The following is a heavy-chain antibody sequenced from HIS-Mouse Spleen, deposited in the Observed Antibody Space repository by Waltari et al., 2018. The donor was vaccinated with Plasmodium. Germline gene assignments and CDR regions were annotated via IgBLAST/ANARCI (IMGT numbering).Heavy chain of an antibody. V-gene: IGHV1-2*02. CDR1: GYTFTGYY. CDR3: ARVLGYKAAAGTFVEYFQH. Sequence: QVQLVQSGAEVKKPGASVKVSCKASGYTFTGYYMHWVRKAAGQGLEWMGWINPNSGGTNYAQKFQGRVTMTRDTSISTAYMELSRLRSDDTAVYYCARVLGYKAAAGTFVEYFQHWGQGTLVTVSS. CDR2: INPNSGGT. J-gene: IGHJ1*01. D-gene: IGHD6-13*01.